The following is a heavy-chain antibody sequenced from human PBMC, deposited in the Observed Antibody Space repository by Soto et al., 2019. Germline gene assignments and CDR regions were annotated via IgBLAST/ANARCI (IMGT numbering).Heavy chain of an antibody. Sequence: SGPTLVNPTPTLTLTCTFSGFSLSTSGMCVSWIRQPPGKALEWLARIDWDDDKYYSTSLKTRLTISKDTSKNQVVLTMTNMDPVDTATYYCARIDSSGYLGNYYFDYWGQGTLVTVSS. CDR3: ARIDSSGYLGNYYFDY. CDR1: GFSLSTSGMC. D-gene: IGHD3-22*01. V-gene: IGHV2-70*11. J-gene: IGHJ4*02. CDR2: IDWDDDK.